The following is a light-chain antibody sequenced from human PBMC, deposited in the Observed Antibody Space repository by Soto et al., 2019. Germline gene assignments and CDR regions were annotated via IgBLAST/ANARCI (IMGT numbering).Light chain of an antibody. J-gene: IGLJ1*01. CDR1: KNDIGVYDF. V-gene: IGLV2-8*01. CDR2: EVV. Sequence: QSVLTQPPSASGSPGQSVTISCTGTKNDIGVYDFVSWYQHHPGKAPRLIIYEVVQRPSGVPDRFSGSKSGNTASLTVSGLQAADEGDYFCKSYAGSNTYVFGSGTKVTVI. CDR3: KSYAGSNTYV.